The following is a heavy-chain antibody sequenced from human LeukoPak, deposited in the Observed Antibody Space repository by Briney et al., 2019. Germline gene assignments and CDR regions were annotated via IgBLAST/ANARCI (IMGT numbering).Heavy chain of an antibody. CDR2: IIPYLGIA. J-gene: IGHJ6*02. Sequence: SVKVSCKASGGIFSRYAISSVGQAPRQQREGLGRIIPYLGIANYAQKFQGRGTITADKSKSTAYMELSSLRSEDTAVYYCATTTVTTSYYYYGMDVWGQGTTVTVSS. CDR3: ATTTVTTSYYYYGMDV. CDR1: GGIFSRYA. D-gene: IGHD4-11*01. V-gene: IGHV1-69*04.